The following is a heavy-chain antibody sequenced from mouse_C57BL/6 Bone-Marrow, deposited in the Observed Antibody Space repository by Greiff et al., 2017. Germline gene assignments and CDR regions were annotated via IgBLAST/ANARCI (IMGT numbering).Heavy chain of an antibody. CDR1: GYTFTDYE. J-gene: IGHJ3*01. V-gene: IGHV1-15*01. CDR2: IDPETGGT. Sequence: QVQLKQSGAELVRPGASVTLSCKASGYTFTDYEMHWVKQTPVHGLEWIGAIDPETGGTAYNQKFKGKAILTADKSSSTAYMELRSLTSEDSAVYDCTRHYGRSWFAYWGQGTLVTVSA. D-gene: IGHD1-1*01. CDR3: TRHYGRSWFAY.